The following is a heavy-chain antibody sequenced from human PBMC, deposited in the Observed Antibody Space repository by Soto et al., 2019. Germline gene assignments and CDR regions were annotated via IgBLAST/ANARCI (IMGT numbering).Heavy chain of an antibody. J-gene: IGHJ5*02. CDR2: IYYSGST. V-gene: IGHV4-31*03. D-gene: IGHD6-13*01. CDR3: ARGSSSSESFDP. CDR1: GGSISSGGYY. Sequence: KQSQTLSLPCTVSGGSISSGGYYWSWIRQHPGKGLEWIGYIYYSGSTYYNPSLKSRVTISVDTSKNQFSLKLSSVTAADTAVYYCARGSSSSESFDPWGQGTLVTVSS.